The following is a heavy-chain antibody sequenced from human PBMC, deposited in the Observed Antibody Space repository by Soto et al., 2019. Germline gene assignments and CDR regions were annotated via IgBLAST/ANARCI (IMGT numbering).Heavy chain of an antibody. J-gene: IGHJ6*02. CDR1: GFTFSSYG. D-gene: IGHD6-19*01. CDR2: ISYDGRNK. CDR3: VKDGSSGWPYFYDMDV. V-gene: IGHV3-30*18. Sequence: PGGPMRLSCAASGFTFSSYGMHRVRQAPGKGLEWVAVISYDGRNKYYADAVKGRFTISRDNSKNTLYLQMSSLRAEDTAVYYCVKDGSSGWPYFYDMDVWGQGTTVTVSS.